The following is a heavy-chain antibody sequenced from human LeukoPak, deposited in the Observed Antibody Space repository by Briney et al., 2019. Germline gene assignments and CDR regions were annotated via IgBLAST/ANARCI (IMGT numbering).Heavy chain of an antibody. CDR1: GFTFSSHW. Sequence: PGGSLRLSCAASGFTFSSHWMHWVRPVREKGLVWVARINPGGRSITYADSVKGRFTISRDNAKNTLYLQMDSLRAEDTGVYYCARSNQADDYWGQGTLVTVSS. V-gene: IGHV3-74*01. J-gene: IGHJ4*02. CDR3: ARSNQADDY. CDR2: INPGGRSI. D-gene: IGHD1-14*01.